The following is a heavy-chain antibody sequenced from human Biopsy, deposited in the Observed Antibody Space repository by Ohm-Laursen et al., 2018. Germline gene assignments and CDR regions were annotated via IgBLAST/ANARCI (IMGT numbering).Heavy chain of an antibody. CDR1: GGSISSGFYY. J-gene: IGHJ3*01. V-gene: IGHV4-61*01. D-gene: IGHD3-3*01. CDR3: ARLYRLDDYWNDDPPDAFDV. CDR2: ISDRGTT. Sequence: SDTLSLTCTVSGGSISSGFYYWSWIRQPPGKGLEWIGHISDRGTTNSNPSLRGRITISVDTSKNQFSLKLNSVSAADTALFFCARLYRLDDYWNDDPPDAFDVWGPGTMVTVSS.